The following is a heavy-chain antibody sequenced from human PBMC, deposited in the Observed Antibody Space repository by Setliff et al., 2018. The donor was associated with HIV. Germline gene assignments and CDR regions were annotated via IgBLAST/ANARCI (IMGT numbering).Heavy chain of an antibody. J-gene: IGHJ6*03. CDR3: ARRDSDNGHNYYYVGV. V-gene: IGHV3-23*01. D-gene: IGHD2-15*01. Sequence: GGSLRLSCAASEFTLSGYTMSWVRQVPGKGLEWVSAIDPSGSRIFYPDSVRGRFTISRDNAKNTLYLQMNSLRVEDTAVYFCARRDSDNGHNYYYVGVWGKGTTVTVSS. CDR2: IDPSGSRI. CDR1: EFTLSGYT.